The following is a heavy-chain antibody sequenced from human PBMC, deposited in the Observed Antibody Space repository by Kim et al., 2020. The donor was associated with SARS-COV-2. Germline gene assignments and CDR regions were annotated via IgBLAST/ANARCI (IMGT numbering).Heavy chain of an antibody. CDR2: IYYSGST. Sequence: SETLSLTCTVSGGSISSYYWSWIRQPPGKGLEWIGYIYYSGSTNYNPSLKSRVTISVDTSKNQFSLKLSSVTAADTAVYYCARGGRWLHEDYWGQGTLVTVSS. CDR1: GGSISSYY. D-gene: IGHD5-12*01. J-gene: IGHJ4*02. CDR3: ARGGRWLHEDY. V-gene: IGHV4-59*13.